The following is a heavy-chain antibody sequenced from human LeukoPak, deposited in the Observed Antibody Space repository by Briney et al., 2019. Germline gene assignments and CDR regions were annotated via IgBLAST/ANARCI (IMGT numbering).Heavy chain of an antibody. V-gene: IGHV4-61*02. J-gene: IGHJ6*03. D-gene: IGHD2-2*01. CDR2: IHTSGGI. CDR1: GGSISSGTYY. CDR3: ARVVPAAFYYYYYMDV. Sequence: PSETLSLTCTVSGGSISSGTYYWSWIRQPAGKGLEWIGRIHTSGGINYNPSLESRVTMSVDTSKNQFSLKLSSVTAADTAVYYCARVVPAAFYYYYYMDVWGKGTTVTVSS.